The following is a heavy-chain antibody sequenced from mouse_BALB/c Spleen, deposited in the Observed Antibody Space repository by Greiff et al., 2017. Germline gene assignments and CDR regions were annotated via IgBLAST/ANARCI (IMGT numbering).Heavy chain of an antibody. CDR3: ARDQGYGNHYFDY. Sequence: EVMLVESGGGLVKPGGSLKLSCAASGFTFSDYYMYWVRQTPEKRLEWVATISDGGSYTYYPDSVKGRFTISRDNAKNNLYLQMSSLKSEDTAMYYCARDQGYGNHYFDYWGQGTTLTVSS. CDR2: ISDGGSYT. V-gene: IGHV5-4*02. D-gene: IGHD2-1*01. J-gene: IGHJ2*01. CDR1: GFTFSDYY.